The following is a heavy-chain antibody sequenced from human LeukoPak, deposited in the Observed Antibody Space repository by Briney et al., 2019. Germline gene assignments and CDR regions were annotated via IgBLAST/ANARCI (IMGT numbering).Heavy chain of an antibody. CDR2: IHYSGNT. V-gene: IGHV4-39*01. D-gene: IGHD1-1*01. CDR3: ARLGTTGTNWYFDL. J-gene: IGHJ2*01. Sequence: SETLSLTCTVSGGSISSSSYYWGWIRRPPGKGLEWIGSIHYSGNTYYNPSLKSRITISVDTSKNQFSLKLSSVTAADTAVYYCARLGTTGTNWYFDLWGRGTLFSVSS. CDR1: GGSISSSSYY.